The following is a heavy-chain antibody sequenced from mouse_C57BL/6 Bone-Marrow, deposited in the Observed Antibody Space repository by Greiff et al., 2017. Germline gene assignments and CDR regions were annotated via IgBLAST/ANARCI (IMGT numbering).Heavy chain of an antibody. CDR2: IHPNSGST. CDR1: GYTFTSYW. V-gene: IGHV1-64*01. J-gene: IGHJ3*01. Sequence: QVQLQQPGAELVKPGASVKLSCKASGYTFTSYWMHWVKQRPGQGLAWIGMIHPNSGSTNYNEKFKSKATLTVDKSSSTAYMQLSSLTSKDSAVYYCATLCGYDVGFAYWGQGTLVTVSA. D-gene: IGHD2-2*01. CDR3: ATLCGYDVGFAY.